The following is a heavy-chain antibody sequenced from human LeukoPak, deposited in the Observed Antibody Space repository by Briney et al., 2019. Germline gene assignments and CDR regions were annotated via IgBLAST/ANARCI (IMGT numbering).Heavy chain of an antibody. CDR1: GFTFSNYA. CDR3: AKVGTGRSVAGIQRDNYVDV. D-gene: IGHD6-19*01. J-gene: IGHJ6*04. V-gene: IGHV3-23*01. Sequence: PGGSLRLSCAGSGFTFSNYAISCVRQAPGKRLEWVSEISGSGGSTYCADSVKGRFTISKENSIDTLYVRMNSLRAEDTAVYCAKVGTGRSVAGIQRDNYVDVWGNGTTVTVSS. CDR2: ISGSGGST.